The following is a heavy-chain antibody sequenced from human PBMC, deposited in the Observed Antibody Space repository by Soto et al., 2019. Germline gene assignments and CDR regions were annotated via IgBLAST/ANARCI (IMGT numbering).Heavy chain of an antibody. J-gene: IGHJ6*02. CDR1: GDFIIRSNYY. D-gene: IGHD3-10*01. CDR2: IYYSGNT. Sequence: SEALPVTCTVSGDFIIRSNYYWGWIRQPPGKGLEWIGSIYYSGNTFHNPSLKSRVTISVDTSKNQFSLKLTSVTAADAAVYYCARWGYYSWGTQSYNYYGMDVWGQGTTVT. V-gene: IGHV4-39*01. CDR3: ARWGYYSWGTQSYNYYGMDV.